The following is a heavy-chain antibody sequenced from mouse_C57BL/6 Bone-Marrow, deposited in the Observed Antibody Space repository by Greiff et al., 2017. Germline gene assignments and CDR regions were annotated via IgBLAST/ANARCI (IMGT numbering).Heavy chain of an antibody. CDR1: GYTFTEYT. V-gene: IGHV1-62-2*01. Sequence: VKLQQSGAELVKPGASVKLSCKASGYTFTEYTIHWVKQRSGQGLEWIGWFYPGGGSIKYNEKFKDKATLTADKSSSTVYMDLSRLTSEDSAVYCCARHGSFTTVVAYYAMDDWGQGTSVTVSS. D-gene: IGHD1-1*01. CDR2: FYPGGGSI. J-gene: IGHJ4*01. CDR3: ARHGSFTTVVAYYAMDD.